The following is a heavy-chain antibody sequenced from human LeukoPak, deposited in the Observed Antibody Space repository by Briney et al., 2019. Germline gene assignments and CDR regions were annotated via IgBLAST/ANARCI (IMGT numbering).Heavy chain of an antibody. CDR1: GFAFSDHY. V-gene: IGHV3-72*01. D-gene: IGHD2-15*01. CDR2: IRNRARSYTT. J-gene: IGHJ4*02. Sequence: GGSLRLSCTASGFAFSDHYMDWVRQAPGKGLEWVGRIRNRARSYTTEYAASVKGRFTTSRDESENSLYLQMNSLTTEDTAVYYCAKQRSEVVVAATNYWGQGTLVTVSS. CDR3: AKQRSEVVVAATNY.